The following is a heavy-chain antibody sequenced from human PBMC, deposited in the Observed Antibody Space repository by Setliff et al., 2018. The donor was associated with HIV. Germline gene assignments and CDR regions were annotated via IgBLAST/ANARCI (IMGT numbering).Heavy chain of an antibody. CDR1: GDSIGTYS. V-gene: IGHV4-4*09. J-gene: IGHJ4*02. CDR3: ARLTRITTAGH. D-gene: IGHD6-13*01. CDR2: IYGSGST. Sequence: PSETLSLTCAVSGDSIGTYSWHWLRQPPGKGLEWIGYIYGSGSTGYNPSLTSRVTMSTDTPNNRFALKLTSVTAADTAVYYCARLTRITTAGHWGQGTLGTVSS.